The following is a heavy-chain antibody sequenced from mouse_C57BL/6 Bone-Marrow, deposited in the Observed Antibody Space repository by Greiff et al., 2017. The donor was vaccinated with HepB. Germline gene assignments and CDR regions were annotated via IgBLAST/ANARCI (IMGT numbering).Heavy chain of an antibody. CDR2: IRSKSSNYAT. CDR1: GFTFNTYA. CDR3: VGYYDYGDYYAMDY. V-gene: IGHV10-3*01. Sequence: EVKVVESGGGLVQPKGSLKLSCAASGFTFNTYAMHWVRQAPGKGLEWVARIRSKSSNYATYYADSVKDRFTISRDDSQSMLYLQMNNLKTEDTAMYYCVGYYDYGDYYAMDYWGQGTSVTVSS. J-gene: IGHJ4*01. D-gene: IGHD2-4*01.